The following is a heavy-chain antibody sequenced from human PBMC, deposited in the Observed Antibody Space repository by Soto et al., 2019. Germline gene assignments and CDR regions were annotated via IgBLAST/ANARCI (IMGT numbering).Heavy chain of an antibody. CDR3: ARTSVPAAIEYYFDY. CDR2: IYYSGNT. J-gene: IGHJ4*02. V-gene: IGHV4-39*01. Sequence: ETLSLTCTVSGGSFSSSNYYWGWIRQPPGKGLEWIGSIYYSGNTYYNPSLKSRVTLSVDTSKNQFSLKLSSVTAADTAVYFCARTSVPAAIEYYFDYWGQGTLVTVSS. CDR1: GGSFSSSNYY. D-gene: IGHD2-2*01.